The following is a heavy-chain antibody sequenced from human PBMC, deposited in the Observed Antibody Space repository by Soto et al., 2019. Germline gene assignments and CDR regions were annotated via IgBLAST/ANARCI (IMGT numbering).Heavy chain of an antibody. CDR3: TTELNDMQAFDI. Sequence: QVQLVESGGGVVQPGRSLRLSCVASGFTFSTYGMHWVRQAPGKGLEWVAMTWSDGSHKYYADPVKDRFTISRDNFKNTLYLQINSLRDEDSAVYYCTTELNDMQAFDIWGQGTMVTVSS. D-gene: IGHD1-1*01. CDR2: TWSDGSHK. J-gene: IGHJ3*02. V-gene: IGHV3-33*01. CDR1: GFTFSTYG.